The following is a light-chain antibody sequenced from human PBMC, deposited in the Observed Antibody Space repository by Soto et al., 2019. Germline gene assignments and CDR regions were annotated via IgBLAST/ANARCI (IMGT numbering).Light chain of an antibody. Sequence: EIVLTQSPGTLSLSPGERATLSCRASQSVSSSYLAWYQQKPGQAPRLLIYGASSRATGIPDRFSGSGSGTDFTLTISRLEPEDFAVYYCQQYCSSPPITFGQGTRLEMK. J-gene: IGKJ5*01. CDR3: QQYCSSPPIT. CDR2: GAS. V-gene: IGKV3-20*01. CDR1: QSVSSSY.